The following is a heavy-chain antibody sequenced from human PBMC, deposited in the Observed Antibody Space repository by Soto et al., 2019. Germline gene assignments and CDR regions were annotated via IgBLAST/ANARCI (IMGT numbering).Heavy chain of an antibody. Sequence: ASVKVSCKASGYTFTGYYMHWVRQAPGQGLEWMGWINPNSGGTNYAQKFQGRVTMTRDTSISTAYMELSRLRSDDTAVYYCAREELGYCSGGSCYFSDWFDPWGRGTLVTVSS. J-gene: IGHJ5*02. CDR3: AREELGYCSGGSCYFSDWFDP. CDR1: GYTFTGYY. D-gene: IGHD2-15*01. CDR2: INPNSGGT. V-gene: IGHV1-2*02.